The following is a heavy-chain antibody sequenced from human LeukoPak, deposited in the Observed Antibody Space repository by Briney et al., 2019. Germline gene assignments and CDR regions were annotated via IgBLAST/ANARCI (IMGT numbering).Heavy chain of an antibody. V-gene: IGHV3-74*01. J-gene: IGHJ4*01. CDR1: GFTFNSYW. CDR2: INSDGSTT. D-gene: IGHD5-18*01. Sequence: GGSLRLSCAASGFTFNSYWMHWVRQAPGKGLVWVSRINSDGSTTRYADSVKGRFTISRDNAKNTLYLQMNSLRAEDTAVYYCARAYSYGSPYFDYWGHGTLVTVSS. CDR3: ARAYSYGSPYFDY.